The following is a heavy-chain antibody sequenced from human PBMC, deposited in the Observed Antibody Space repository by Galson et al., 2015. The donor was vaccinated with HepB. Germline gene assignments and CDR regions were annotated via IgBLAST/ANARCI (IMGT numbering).Heavy chain of an antibody. CDR1: GYTFTGYY. D-gene: IGHD3-9*01. J-gene: IGHJ6*02. Sequence: SVKVSCKASGYTFTGYYMHWVRQAPGQGLEWMGWINPNSGGTNYAQKFQGWVTMTRDTSISTAYMELSRLRSDDTAVYYCARAFNRLRYFDIGMDVWGQGTTVTVSS. V-gene: IGHV1-2*04. CDR2: INPNSGGT. CDR3: ARAFNRLRYFDIGMDV.